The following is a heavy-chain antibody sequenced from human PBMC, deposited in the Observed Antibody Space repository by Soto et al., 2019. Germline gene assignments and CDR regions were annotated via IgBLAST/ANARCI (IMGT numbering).Heavy chain of an antibody. Sequence: QVQLVDSGGGLVKPGGSLRLSCVASGFTFSDHYFSWIRQAPGKGLEWVSYITPTGTYADYADSVRGRLTISRDNAKNSLFLQMSSLRAEDTAVYYCARGHHSIDAWGQGATVTVSS. CDR2: ITPTGTYA. CDR1: GFTFSDHY. CDR3: ARGHHSIDA. V-gene: IGHV3-11*06. J-gene: IGHJ6*02.